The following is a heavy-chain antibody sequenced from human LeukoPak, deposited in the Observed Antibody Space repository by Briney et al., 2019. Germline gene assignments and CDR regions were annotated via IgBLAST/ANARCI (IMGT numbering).Heavy chain of an antibody. Sequence: GGSLRLSCAASGFTFSSYWTSWVRQAPGKGLEWVANIKQDGSEKYYVDSVKGQFTISRDNAKNSLYLQMNSLRAEDTAVYYCARGEQWLVWVYFDYWGQGTLVTVSS. CDR2: IKQDGSEK. D-gene: IGHD6-19*01. J-gene: IGHJ4*02. CDR3: ARGEQWLVWVYFDY. CDR1: GFTFSSYW. V-gene: IGHV3-7*01.